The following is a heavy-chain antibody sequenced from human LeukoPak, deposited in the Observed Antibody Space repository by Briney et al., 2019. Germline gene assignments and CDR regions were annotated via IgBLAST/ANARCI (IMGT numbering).Heavy chain of an antibody. J-gene: IGHJ6*03. CDR3: ARQVSDYFYYYIDV. CDR1: GGSISSSSYY. Sequence: SETLSLTCSVSGGSISSSSYYWNWIRQPPGKGLEWVGSIYYSGTTYYNSSLKSRVTISEDTSKNRFSLMLTSVTAADTAVYYCARQVSDYFYYYIDVWGEGTAVIVSS. CDR2: IYYSGTT. V-gene: IGHV4-39*01.